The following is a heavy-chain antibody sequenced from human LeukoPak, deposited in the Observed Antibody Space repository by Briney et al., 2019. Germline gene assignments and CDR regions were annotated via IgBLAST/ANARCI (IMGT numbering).Heavy chain of an antibody. CDR2: IYYSGST. D-gene: IGHD1-26*01. J-gene: IGHJ5*02. CDR3: ARLRREWELLYSWFDP. Sequence: SETLSLTCTVSGGSISNYYWSWIRQPPGKGLEWIAYIYYSGSTNYSPSLKSRLTISVDTSKNQLSLKLSSVTAADTAVYYCARLRREWELLYSWFDPWGQGTLVTVSS. CDR1: GGSISNYY. V-gene: IGHV4-59*08.